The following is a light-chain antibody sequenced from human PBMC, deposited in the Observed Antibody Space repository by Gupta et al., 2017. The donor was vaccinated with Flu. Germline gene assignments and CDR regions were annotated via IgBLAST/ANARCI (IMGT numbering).Light chain of an antibody. J-gene: IGKJ5*01. Sequence: EIVLTQSPATLSLSPGERATLSCRASQSVGFSLAGDQQRPGQAPRLLIYDTSNRGTGIKDRFSGRGSGTDFTRTITSIEPEDSAWYDGQGLITFGQGTLMEIK. CDR3: QGLIT. CDR2: DTS. V-gene: IGKV3-11*01. CDR1: QSVGFS.